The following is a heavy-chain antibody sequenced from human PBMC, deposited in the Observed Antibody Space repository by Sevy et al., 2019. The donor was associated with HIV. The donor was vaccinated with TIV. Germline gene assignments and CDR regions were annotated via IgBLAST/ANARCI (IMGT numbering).Heavy chain of an antibody. D-gene: IGHD1-1*01. CDR2: ISGSGQSS. CDR3: AKDRIERSFYGSNWFDF. CDR1: GFTFTSYA. V-gene: IGHV3-23*01. J-gene: IGHJ5*01. Sequence: GGSLRLSCAASGFTFTSYAMYWVRQAPGKGLEWVAAISGSGQSSFYADSVKGRFTVSRDRSKNTLFLQMDSLRVEDTALYYCAKDRIERSFYGSNWFDFWGQGTPVTVSS.